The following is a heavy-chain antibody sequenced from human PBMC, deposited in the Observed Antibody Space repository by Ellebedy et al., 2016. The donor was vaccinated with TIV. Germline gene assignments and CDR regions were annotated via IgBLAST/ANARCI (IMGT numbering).Heavy chain of an antibody. Sequence: GESLKISCAASGLTFSSHAMSWVRQAPGKGLEWVSSITESGGNTYYADSVKGRFTISRDNSKDTLYLQMNSLRDEDTAVYFCARDGVSSSSKMVYWGQGNLVTVSS. J-gene: IGHJ4*02. V-gene: IGHV3-23*01. CDR2: ITESGGNT. D-gene: IGHD6-6*01. CDR1: GLTFSSHA. CDR3: ARDGVSSSSKMVY.